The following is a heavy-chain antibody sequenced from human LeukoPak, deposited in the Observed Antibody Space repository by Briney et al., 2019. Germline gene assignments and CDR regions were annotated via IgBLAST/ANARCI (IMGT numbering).Heavy chain of an antibody. CDR1: GGSISSYY. J-gene: IGHJ6*03. V-gene: IGHV4-59*01. CDR2: IYYSGST. CDR3: ARGLEGIAAAGNRPPYYYYYMDV. D-gene: IGHD6-13*01. Sequence: SETLSLACTVSGGSISSYYWSWIRQPPGKGLEWIGYIYYSGSTNYNPSLKSRVTISVDTSKNQFSLKLSSVTAADTAVYYCARGLEGIAAAGNRPPYYYYYMDVWGKGTTVTVSS.